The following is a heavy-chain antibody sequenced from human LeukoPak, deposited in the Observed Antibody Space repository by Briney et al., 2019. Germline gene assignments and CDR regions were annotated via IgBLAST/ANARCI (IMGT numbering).Heavy chain of an antibody. D-gene: IGHD5-12*01. CDR1: GFAFSVYA. V-gene: IGHV4-4*02. J-gene: IGHJ4*02. CDR2: IYHSGST. CDR3: ARRGVIRYSGYVP. Sequence: GSLRLSCSASGFAFSVYAMSWLRQPPGKGLEWIGEIYHSGSTNYNPSLKSRVTISVDKSKNQFSLKLSSVTAADTAVYYCARRGVIRYSGYVPWGQGTLVTVSS.